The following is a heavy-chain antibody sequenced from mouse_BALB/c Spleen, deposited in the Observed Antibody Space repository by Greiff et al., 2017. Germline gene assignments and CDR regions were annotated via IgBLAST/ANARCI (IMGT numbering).Heavy chain of an antibody. CDR2: IDPENGDT. CDR3: PYDYGAY. Sequence: DVKLQESGAELVRSGASVKLSCTASGFNIKDYYMHWVKQRPEQGLEWIGWIDPENGDTEYAPKFQGKATMTADTSSNTAYLQLSSLTSEDTAVYYCPYDYGAYWGQGTLVTVSA. J-gene: IGHJ3*01. V-gene: IGHV14-4*02. D-gene: IGHD2-4*01. CDR1: GFNIKDYY.